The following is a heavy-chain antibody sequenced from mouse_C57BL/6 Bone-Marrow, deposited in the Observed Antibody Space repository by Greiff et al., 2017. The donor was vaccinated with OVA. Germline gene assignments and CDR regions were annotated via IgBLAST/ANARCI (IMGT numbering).Heavy chain of an antibody. CDR1: GYTFTSYW. V-gene: IGHV1-64*01. Sequence: QVQLQQPGAELVKPGASVKLSCKASGYTFTSYWMHWVKQRPGQGLEWIGMIHPNSGSTNYNEKFKSKATLTVDKSSSTAYRQLSSLTAEDSAVYYCARGDYSNYRDYAMDYWGQGTSVTVSS. CDR3: ARGDYSNYRDYAMDY. J-gene: IGHJ4*01. CDR2: IHPNSGST. D-gene: IGHD2-5*01.